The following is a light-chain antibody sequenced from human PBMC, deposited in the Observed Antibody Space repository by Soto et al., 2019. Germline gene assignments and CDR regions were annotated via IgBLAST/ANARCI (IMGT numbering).Light chain of an antibody. V-gene: IGKV3-20*01. CDR1: QSVSASQ. J-gene: IGKJ1*01. CDR3: QQYTQSLWT. Sequence: EIVLTQSPGTLSLSPGDRATLSCRTSQSVSASQLAWYQQKPGQPPRLLIYGISKKGAGIPNRFTGSGSGTNFTLTIDRLEAEYFAVYYCQQYTQSLWTFGQGTKVDIK. CDR2: GIS.